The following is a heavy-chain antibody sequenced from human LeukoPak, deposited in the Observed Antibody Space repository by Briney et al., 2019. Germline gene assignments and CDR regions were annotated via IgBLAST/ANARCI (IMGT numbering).Heavy chain of an antibody. D-gene: IGHD4-17*01. Sequence: KPSETLSLTCAVYGGSFSSYYWSWIRQPPGKGLEWIGYIYYSGSTNYNPSLKSRVTISVDTSKNQFSLKLSSVTAADTAVYYCARQNPDYGDPLDYWGQGTLVTVSS. CDR1: GGSFSSYY. CDR2: IYYSGST. V-gene: IGHV4-59*08. J-gene: IGHJ4*02. CDR3: ARQNPDYGDPLDY.